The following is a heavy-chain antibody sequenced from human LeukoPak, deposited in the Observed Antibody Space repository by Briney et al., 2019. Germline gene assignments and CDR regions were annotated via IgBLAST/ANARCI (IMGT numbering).Heavy chain of an antibody. D-gene: IGHD2-2*01. V-gene: IGHV4-59*01. CDR2: IHYSGIS. CDR1: GGSINTYY. Sequence: SETLSLTCTVSGGSINTYYGIWVRQPPGKGLEWIGHIHYSGISNYNPSLESRATISIDTSKTQFSLRLRSVTAADTALYYCARGVVPATSHIPLLEYWGRGALVTVSS. J-gene: IGHJ4*02. CDR3: ARGVVPATSHIPLLEY.